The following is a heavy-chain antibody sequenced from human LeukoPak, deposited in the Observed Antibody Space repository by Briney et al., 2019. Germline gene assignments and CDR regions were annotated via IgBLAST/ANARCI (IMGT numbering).Heavy chain of an antibody. CDR3: AKAYSSGWYCFDY. J-gene: IGHJ4*02. Sequence: GGSLRLSCAASGFTFSSYGMHWVRQAPGKGLEWVAVISYDGSNKYYADSVKGRFTISRDNSKNTLYLQMNSLRAEDTALYYCAKAYSSGWYCFDYWGQGTLVTVSS. CDR1: GFTFSSYG. CDR2: ISYDGSNK. V-gene: IGHV3-30*18. D-gene: IGHD6-19*01.